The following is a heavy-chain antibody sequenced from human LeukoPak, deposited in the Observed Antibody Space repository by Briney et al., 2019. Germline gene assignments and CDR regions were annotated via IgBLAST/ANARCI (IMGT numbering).Heavy chain of an antibody. Sequence: ASVKVSCKASGYTFTGYYMHWVRQAPGQGLEWMGWINPNSGGTNYAQKFQGRVTMTTDTSTSTAYMELRSLRSDDTAVYYCARDRVVGHTYFDYWGQGTLVTVSS. J-gene: IGHJ4*02. CDR1: GYTFTGYY. V-gene: IGHV1-2*02. CDR2: INPNSGGT. D-gene: IGHD1-26*01. CDR3: ARDRVVGHTYFDY.